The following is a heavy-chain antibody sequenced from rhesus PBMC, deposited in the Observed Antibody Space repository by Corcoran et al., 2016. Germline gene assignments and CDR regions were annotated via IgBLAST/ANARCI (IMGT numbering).Heavy chain of an antibody. CDR2: IGGRSGST. Sequence: QVQLQESGPGLVKPSETLSLTCAVSGSSISRAYGWSWIRQPPGKGREGIGYIGGRSGSTNYNPPLKSRVTISKDTSKNQFSLKLTSVTAADTAVYYCARVPTNYADYWGQGVLVTVSS. V-gene: IGHV4-127*01. D-gene: IGHD3S6*01. CDR1: GSSISRAYG. CDR3: ARVPTNYADY. J-gene: IGHJ4*01.